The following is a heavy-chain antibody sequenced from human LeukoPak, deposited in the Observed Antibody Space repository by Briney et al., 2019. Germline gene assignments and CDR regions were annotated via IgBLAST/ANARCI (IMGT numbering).Heavy chain of an antibody. CDR3: ARTMERLLYAGNDY. V-gene: IGHV5-51*01. D-gene: IGHD3-3*01. J-gene: IGHJ4*02. Sequence: GESLKISCKGSGYTFTNNWIGWVRQMPGKGLEWMGIIYPGDSDTRYSPSFQGQVTISADKSISTAYLQWSSLKASDAAMYYCARTMERLLYAGNDYWGQGSLVTVSS. CDR2: IYPGDSDT. CDR1: GYTFTNNW.